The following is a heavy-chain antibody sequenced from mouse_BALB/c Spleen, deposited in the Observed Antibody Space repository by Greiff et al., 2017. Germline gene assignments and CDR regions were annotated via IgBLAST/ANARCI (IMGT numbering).Heavy chain of an antibody. V-gene: IGHV5-6-3*01. Sequence: EVKLMESGGGLVQPGGSLKLSCAASGFTFSSYGMSWVRQTPDKRLELVATINSNGGSTYYPDSVKGRFTISRDNAKNTLYLQMSSLKSEDTAMYYCASYDYDSDWFAYWGQGTLVTVSA. CDR2: INSNGGST. D-gene: IGHD2-4*01. CDR1: GFTFSSYG. CDR3: ASYDYDSDWFAY. J-gene: IGHJ3*01.